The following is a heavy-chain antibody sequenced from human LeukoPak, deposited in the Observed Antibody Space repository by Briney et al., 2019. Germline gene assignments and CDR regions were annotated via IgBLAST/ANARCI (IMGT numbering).Heavy chain of an antibody. D-gene: IGHD3-10*01. J-gene: IGHJ4*02. CDR1: GFTFCNAW. Sequence: GGSLRLSCAASGFTFCNAWMSWVRQAPGKGLEWVGRIKSKTDGGTTDYAAPVKGRFTISRDDSKNTLYLQMNSLKTEDTAVYYCARDANYGSGSYYMSLDYWGQGTLVTVSS. V-gene: IGHV3-15*01. CDR3: ARDANYGSGSYYMSLDY. CDR2: IKSKTDGGTT.